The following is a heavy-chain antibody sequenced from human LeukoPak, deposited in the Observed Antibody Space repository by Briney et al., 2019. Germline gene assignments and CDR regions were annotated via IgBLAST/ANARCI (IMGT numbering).Heavy chain of an antibody. CDR1: GFTVSSNY. J-gene: IGHJ3*02. CDR2: IYSGGST. D-gene: IGHD3-10*01. V-gene: IGHV3-53*01. CDR3: ARDRNYYGSSGAFDI. Sequence: GGSLRLSCAASGFTVSSNYMSWVRQAPGKGLEWVSVIYSGGSTYYADSVKGRFTISRDNSKNTLYLQMNSLRAEDTVVYYCARDRNYYGSSGAFDIWGQGTMVTVSS.